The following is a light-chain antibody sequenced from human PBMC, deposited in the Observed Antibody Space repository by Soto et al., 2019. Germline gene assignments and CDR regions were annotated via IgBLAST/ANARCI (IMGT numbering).Light chain of an antibody. CDR1: YSDIGSYND. CDR2: DVS. CDR3: CSYARAYRLMI. V-gene: IGLV2-11*01. Sequence: QSALTQPRSVSGSPGQSVTISCTGTYSDIGSYNDVSWYQHHPAKAPRLMIFDVSQRPSGVPDRFSGSKSGNTASLTISGLQTEDEADYYCCSYARAYRLMIFGEGTKLTV. J-gene: IGLJ2*01.